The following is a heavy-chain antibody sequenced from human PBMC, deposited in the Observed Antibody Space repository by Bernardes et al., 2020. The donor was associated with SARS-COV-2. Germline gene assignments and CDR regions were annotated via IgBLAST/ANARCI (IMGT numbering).Heavy chain of an antibody. Sequence: SGPTLVKPTQTLTLTCTFSGFSLSTTGVGVGWIRQPPEKALEWLALIYWNDDKRYSPSLKSRLTIAKDTSKNQVVLTMINMDPVDTATYYCVYNRDHLDTFDPWGQGTLVTVSS. D-gene: IGHD5-18*01. V-gene: IGHV2-5*01. J-gene: IGHJ5*02. CDR2: IYWNDDK. CDR1: GFSLSTTGVG. CDR3: VYNRDHLDTFDP.